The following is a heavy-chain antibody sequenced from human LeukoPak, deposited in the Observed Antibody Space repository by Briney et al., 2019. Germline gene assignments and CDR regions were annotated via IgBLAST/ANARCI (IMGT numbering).Heavy chain of an antibody. CDR3: ARDRRYYDSSGYYYVGYFQH. V-gene: IGHV1-3*01. D-gene: IGHD3-22*01. CDR1: GYTFTSYA. CDR2: INAGNGNT. J-gene: IGHJ1*01. Sequence: ASVKVSCKASGYTFTSYAMHWVRQAPGQRLEWMGWINAGNGNTKYSQKFQGRVTITRDTSASTAYMELSSLRSEDTAVYYCARDRRYYDSSGYYYVGYFQHWGQGTLVTVSS.